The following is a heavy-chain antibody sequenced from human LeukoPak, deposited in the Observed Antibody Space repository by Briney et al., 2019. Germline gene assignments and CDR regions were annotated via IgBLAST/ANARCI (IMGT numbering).Heavy chain of an antibody. CDR2: FIISGSTI. CDR3: ARDLKPPPKTPSGYYRFFDY. CDR1: GFPFSNYY. J-gene: IGHJ4*02. V-gene: IGHV3-11*01. Sequence: GGSLSLSCAASGFPFSNYYLSWIGQPPGKGLGWVSYFIISGSTIYYADSVKGRFTISRDNAKNSLYLQMNSLRAEDTAVYYCARDLKPPPKTPSGYYRFFDYWGQGTLVTVSS. D-gene: IGHD3-22*01.